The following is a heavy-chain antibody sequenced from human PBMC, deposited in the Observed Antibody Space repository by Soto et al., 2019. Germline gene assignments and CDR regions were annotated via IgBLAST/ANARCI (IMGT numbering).Heavy chain of an antibody. J-gene: IGHJ6*02. V-gene: IGHV1-69*13. CDR1: GGTFSSYA. CDR2: IIPIFGTA. D-gene: IGHD2-2*02. Sequence: SEKVSCKSSGGTFSSYAISWVRQAPGQGLGWMGGIIPIFGTANYAQKFQGRVTITADESTSTAYMELSSLRSEDTAVYYCARAVNGYCSSTSCYTQLYYGMDVWGQGTTVTVSS. CDR3: ARAVNGYCSSTSCYTQLYYGMDV.